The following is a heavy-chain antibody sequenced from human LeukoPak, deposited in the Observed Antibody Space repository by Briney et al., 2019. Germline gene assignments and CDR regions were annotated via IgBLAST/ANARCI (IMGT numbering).Heavy chain of an antibody. CDR3: ARDWTFARFSGSHPCAFDV. D-gene: IGHD3-10*01. CDR1: VFSFSNYA. Sequence: PGGSLSLLCSASVFSFSNYAMQWVRQAPGKGLEWGAVISYEGSNNFYADSVKALLTISRDNSKHTLYLQMNSQRAEHTAVYYCARDWTFARFSGSHPCAFDVWGQGTMVTVSS. V-gene: IGHV3-30-3*01. CDR2: ISYEGSNN. J-gene: IGHJ3*01.